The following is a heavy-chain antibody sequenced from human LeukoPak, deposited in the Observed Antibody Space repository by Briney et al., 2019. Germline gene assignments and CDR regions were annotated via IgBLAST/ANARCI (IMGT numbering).Heavy chain of an antibody. J-gene: IGHJ3*02. V-gene: IGHV4-59*01. CDR1: GGTISGYY. CDR2: IFYSCTT. CDR3: ARTKQFDETAFDI. D-gene: IGHD3-9*01. Sequence: SETLSLTCTASGGTISGYYWSWIRQPPGKGLEWIGYIFYSCTTNYNPSLNSRVTISVDTSNKRFSLKLSSVTTADTAVYYYARTKQFDETAFDIWGQGTMVTVSS.